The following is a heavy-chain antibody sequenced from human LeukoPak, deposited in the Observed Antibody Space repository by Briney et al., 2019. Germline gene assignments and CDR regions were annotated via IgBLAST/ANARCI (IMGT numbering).Heavy chain of an antibody. V-gene: IGHV3-30*19. J-gene: IGHJ6*03. CDR3: ARGDYGDSRPYYYYYMDV. CDR2: ISYDGSNK. D-gene: IGHD4-17*01. Sequence: PGGSLRLSCAASGFTFNNYGMHWVRQAPGKGLEWVAVISYDGSNKYYADSVKGRFTISRDNSKNTLYLQMNSLRAEDTAVYYCARGDYGDSRPYYYYYMDVWGKGTTVTVSS. CDR1: GFTFNNYG.